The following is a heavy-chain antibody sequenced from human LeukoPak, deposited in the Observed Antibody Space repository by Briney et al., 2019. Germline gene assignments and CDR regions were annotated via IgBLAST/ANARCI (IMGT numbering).Heavy chain of an antibody. CDR2: ISSSSSYI. CDR3: ARVPVGSYYFDY. D-gene: IGHD3-10*01. V-gene: IGHV3-21*01. Sequence: GGSLRLSCAASGFTFSSYSMNWVRQAPGKGLEWVSSISSSSSYIYYADSVKGRFTISRDNAKNSLYLQMKSLRAEDTAVYYCARVPVGSYYFDYWGQGTLVTVSS. J-gene: IGHJ4*02. CDR1: GFTFSSYS.